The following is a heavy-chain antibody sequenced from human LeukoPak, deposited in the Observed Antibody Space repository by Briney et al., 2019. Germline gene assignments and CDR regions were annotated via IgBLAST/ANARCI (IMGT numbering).Heavy chain of an antibody. V-gene: IGHV3-7*01. CDR1: GFTFTSSW. Sequence: GGSLRLSCAASGFTFTSSWMCWVRKAPGKGLEWLANINEAGSVTNYVHSVRGRFTISRDNAKNSLYLQMNSLRVEDTAVYYCATDSGYNAFDVWGQGTMVSVSS. CDR3: ATDSGYNAFDV. CDR2: INEAGSVT. D-gene: IGHD5-12*01. J-gene: IGHJ3*01.